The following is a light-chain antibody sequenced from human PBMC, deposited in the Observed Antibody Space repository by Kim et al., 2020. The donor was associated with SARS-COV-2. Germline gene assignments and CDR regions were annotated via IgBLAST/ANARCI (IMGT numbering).Light chain of an antibody. J-gene: IGKJ4*01. V-gene: IGKV1-33*01. CDR2: DAS. CDR1: QDITNY. Sequence: DIQMTQSPSSLSASVGDRVTITCQASQDITNYLNWYQQKPGKAPKLLIYDASNLETGVPSRFSGGGSGTHFTLTISSLQPEDIATYHCQQYDNLPLTFGGGTKVDIK. CDR3: QQYDNLPLT.